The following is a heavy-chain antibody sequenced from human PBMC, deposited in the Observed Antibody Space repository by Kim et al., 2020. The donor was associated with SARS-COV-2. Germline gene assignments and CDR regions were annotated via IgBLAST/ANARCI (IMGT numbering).Heavy chain of an antibody. Sequence: SETLSLTCAVYGGSFSGYYWSWIRQPPGKGLEWIGEINHSGSTNYNPSLKSRVTISVDTSKNQFSLKLSSVTAADTAVYYCAREIPYYYGSGSYYNGRGFDYWGQGTLVTVSS. D-gene: IGHD3-10*01. J-gene: IGHJ4*02. CDR2: INHSGST. CDR3: AREIPYYYGSGSYYNGRGFDY. V-gene: IGHV4-34*01. CDR1: GGSFSGYY.